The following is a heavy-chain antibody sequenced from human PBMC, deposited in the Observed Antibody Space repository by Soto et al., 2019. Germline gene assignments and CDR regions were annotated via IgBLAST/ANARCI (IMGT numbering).Heavy chain of an antibody. J-gene: IGHJ6*03. Sequence: QLQLQESGPGLVKPSETLSLTCTVSGGSISSSSYYWGWIRQPPGKGLEWIGSIYYSGSTYYNPSLKSRVTMSVDTSKNQFSLKLSSVTAADTAVYYCARISDFWSGYYTGPYMDVWGKGTTVTVSS. CDR1: GGSISSSSYY. CDR2: IYYSGST. CDR3: ARISDFWSGYYTGPYMDV. V-gene: IGHV4-39*01. D-gene: IGHD3-3*01.